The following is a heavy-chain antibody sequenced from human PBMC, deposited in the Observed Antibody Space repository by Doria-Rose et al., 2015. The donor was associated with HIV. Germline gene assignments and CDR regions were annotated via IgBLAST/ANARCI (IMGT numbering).Heavy chain of an antibody. Sequence: SGPVLVKPTETLTLTCTVSGVSLSSPGMGVSWIRQPPGKALEWLANNFSDDERSYKTSLKSRHTISRGTSKSQVVPTMTDMDPVDTATYYCARIKSSRWYHKYYFDFWGQGTLVIVSA. CDR2: NFSDDER. V-gene: IGHV2-26*01. D-gene: IGHD6-13*01. CDR3: ARIKSSRWYHKYYFDF. CDR1: GVSLSSPGMG. J-gene: IGHJ4*02.